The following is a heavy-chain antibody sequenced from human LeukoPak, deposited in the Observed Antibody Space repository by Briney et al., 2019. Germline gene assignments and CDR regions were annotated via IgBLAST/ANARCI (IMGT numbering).Heavy chain of an antibody. D-gene: IGHD3-16*01. V-gene: IGHV1-2*02. CDR3: ARALGSYGPYYYYYMDV. J-gene: IGHJ6*03. Sequence: ASVKVSCKASGYTFTDYYMHWVRQAPGQGVEWMGWINPNGGGTNYAQKFQGRVTMTRDTSISTAYMELSRLRSDDTAVYYCARALGSYGPYYYYYMDVWGKENTDTVSS. CDR1: GYTFTDYY. CDR2: INPNGGGT.